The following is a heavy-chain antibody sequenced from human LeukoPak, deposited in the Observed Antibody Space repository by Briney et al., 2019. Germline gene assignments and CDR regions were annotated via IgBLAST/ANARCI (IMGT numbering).Heavy chain of an antibody. Sequence: AAVTVSSMHSGYTFTIYVISWVGQAPGRGLEWMGWISTYNGNTNYAQKLQGRVTTTTDTSTSTAYMEVRSLRSDDTAVYYCARGDWLDYWGQGTLVTVSS. CDR3: ARGDWLDY. CDR1: GYTFTIYV. D-gene: IGHD3/OR15-3a*01. V-gene: IGHV1-18*01. J-gene: IGHJ4*02. CDR2: ISTYNGNT.